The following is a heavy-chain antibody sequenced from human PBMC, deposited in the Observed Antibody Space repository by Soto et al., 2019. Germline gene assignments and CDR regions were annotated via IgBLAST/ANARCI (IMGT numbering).Heavy chain of an antibody. Sequence: GASVKVSCKVSGYTLTELSMHWVRQAPGKGLEWMGGFDPEDGETIYAQKFQGRVTITADKSTSTAYMELSSLRSEDTAVYYCARQSPERDYYYMDVWGKGTTVTVSS. CDR3: ARQSPERDYYYMDV. J-gene: IGHJ6*03. D-gene: IGHD1-1*01. V-gene: IGHV1-24*01. CDR1: GYTLTELS. CDR2: FDPEDGET.